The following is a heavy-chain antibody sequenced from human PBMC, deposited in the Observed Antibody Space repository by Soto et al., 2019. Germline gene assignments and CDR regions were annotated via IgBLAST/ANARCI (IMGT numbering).Heavy chain of an antibody. V-gene: IGHV1-18*01. Sequence: QVLLMQSGPEVKKPGASVKVSCKASGYTFHNYGISWVRQVPGQGLEWMGWISGYNGNTNYAPKIQGRVTVTRDTSTATAYMELRSLRSDDTAIYYCARGGESFDLWGQGTLVTVSS. J-gene: IGHJ4*02. CDR2: ISGYNGNT. D-gene: IGHD2-21*01. CDR1: GYTFHNYG. CDR3: ARGGESFDL.